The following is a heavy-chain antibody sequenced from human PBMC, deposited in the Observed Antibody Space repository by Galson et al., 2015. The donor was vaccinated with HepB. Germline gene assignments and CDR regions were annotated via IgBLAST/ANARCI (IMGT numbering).Heavy chain of an antibody. CDR1: GFTFSSYG. CDR2: IWYDGSNK. J-gene: IGHJ2*01. Sequence: SLRLSCAASGFTFSSYGMHWVRQAPGKGLEWVAVIWYDGSNKHYADSVKGRFTISRDNSKNTLYLQMNSLRAEDTALYYCARDLGAGWYFDLWGRGTLVTV. D-gene: IGHD3-10*01. V-gene: IGHV3-33*01. CDR3: ARDLGAGWYFDL.